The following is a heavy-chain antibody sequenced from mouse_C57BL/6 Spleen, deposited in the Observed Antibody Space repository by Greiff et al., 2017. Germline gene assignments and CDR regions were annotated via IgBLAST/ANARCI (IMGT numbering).Heavy chain of an antibody. Sequence: EVQLKESGPGLVKPSQSLSLTCSVTGYSITSGYYWNWIRQFPGNKLEWMGYISYDGSNNYNPSLKNRISITRDTSKNQFFLKLNSVTTEDTATYYCARYDYDGYYAMDYWGQGTSVTVSS. V-gene: IGHV3-6*01. CDR1: GYSITSGYY. D-gene: IGHD2-4*01. CDR2: ISYDGSN. J-gene: IGHJ4*01. CDR3: ARYDYDGYYAMDY.